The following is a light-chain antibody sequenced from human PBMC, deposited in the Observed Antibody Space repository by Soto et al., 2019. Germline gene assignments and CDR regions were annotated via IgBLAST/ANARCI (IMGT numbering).Light chain of an antibody. CDR2: GTS. J-gene: IGKJ2*01. CDR1: QSVSSSS. Sequence: EIVLRQSPGTLSLSPGERATVSCRASQSVSSSSLAWYQQKPGQGHRLLVYGTSRRATGIPDRFSGSGSGTDFTLTISRLEPEDSAVYYCEQYGNSPTFGQGTKLQIK. V-gene: IGKV3-20*01. CDR3: EQYGNSPT.